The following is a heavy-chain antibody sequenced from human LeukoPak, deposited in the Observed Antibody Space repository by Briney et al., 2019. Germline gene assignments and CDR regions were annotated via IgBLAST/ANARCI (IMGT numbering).Heavy chain of an antibody. Sequence: SETLSLTCTVSGGSISSYYWSWIRQPPGKGLEWIGYIYYSGSTNYNPSLKSRVTISVDTSKNQFSLKLSSVTAADTAVYYCVSSSSPSNFYYWGQGTLVTVSS. CDR1: GGSISSYY. J-gene: IGHJ4*02. CDR2: IYYSGST. V-gene: IGHV4-59*01. CDR3: VSSSSPSNFYY. D-gene: IGHD6-6*01.